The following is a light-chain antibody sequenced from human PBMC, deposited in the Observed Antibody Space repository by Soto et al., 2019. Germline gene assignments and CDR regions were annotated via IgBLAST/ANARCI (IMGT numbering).Light chain of an antibody. CDR1: QSLNSGY. CDR3: QQYGSSLRT. J-gene: IGKJ1*01. Sequence: EIVLTQSPGTLPLSPGERATLSCRASQSLNSGYLAWYQQKPGQAPRLLIYGASSRATGIPDRFSGSVSGTEFTLTISRLEPDDFAVYYCQQYGSSLRTFGQGTKVDIK. V-gene: IGKV3-20*01. CDR2: GAS.